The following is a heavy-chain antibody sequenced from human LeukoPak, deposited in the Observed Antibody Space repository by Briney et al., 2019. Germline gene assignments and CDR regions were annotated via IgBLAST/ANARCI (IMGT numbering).Heavy chain of an antibody. CDR1: GFTFSSYG. J-gene: IGHJ4*02. CDR2: IRYDGSNK. D-gene: IGHD1-26*01. Sequence: PGGSLRLSCAASGFTFSSYGMHWVRQAPGKGLEWVAFIRYDGSNKYYADSVKGRFTISRDNFKNTLYLQMNSLRAEDTAVYYCAKGVSGSYPSSYFDYWGQGTLVTVSS. CDR3: AKGVSGSYPSSYFDY. V-gene: IGHV3-30*02.